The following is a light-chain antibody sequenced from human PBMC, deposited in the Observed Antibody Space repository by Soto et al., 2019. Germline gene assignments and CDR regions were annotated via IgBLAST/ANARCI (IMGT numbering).Light chain of an antibody. Sequence: QSVLTQPPSASGSPGQSVTITCSGTSSDVGEENYVSWYQQHPGKVPKLILYEVSKRPSGVPDRFSGSRSGTSASLAISGLQSDDEAVYFCSTWDDSLNGWVFGGGTKLTVL. CDR3: STWDDSLNGWV. V-gene: IGLV2-8*01. CDR2: EVS. J-gene: IGLJ3*02. CDR1: SSDVGEENY.